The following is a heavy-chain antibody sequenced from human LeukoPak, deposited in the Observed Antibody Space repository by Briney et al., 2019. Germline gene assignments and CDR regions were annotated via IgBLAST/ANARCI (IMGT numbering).Heavy chain of an antibody. Sequence: GGSLRLSRAASGFSFSDYGMHWVRQAPGKGLEWVAIIWSDGSNEYYADSVKGRFTISRDNSKDTVDLEMNSLRAEDTAVYYCARDKSWYCDLWGRGTLVTVSS. CDR1: GFSFSDYG. CDR3: ARDKSWYCDL. V-gene: IGHV3-33*01. J-gene: IGHJ2*01. CDR2: IWSDGSNE.